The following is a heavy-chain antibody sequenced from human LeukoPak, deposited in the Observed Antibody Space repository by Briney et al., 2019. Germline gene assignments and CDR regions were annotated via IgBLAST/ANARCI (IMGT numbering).Heavy chain of an antibody. CDR2: ISWDGGDT. V-gene: IGHV3-43*01. CDR1: GFTFYDYT. Sequence: GGSLRLSCAASGFTFYDYTMHWVRHAPGKGLEWVSLISWDGGDTYYADSVKGRFTISRDNSKNSLYLQMNSLRTEDTALYYCAKGSDILTGPSDYWGQGTLVTVSA. D-gene: IGHD3-9*01. CDR3: AKGSDILTGPSDY. J-gene: IGHJ4*02.